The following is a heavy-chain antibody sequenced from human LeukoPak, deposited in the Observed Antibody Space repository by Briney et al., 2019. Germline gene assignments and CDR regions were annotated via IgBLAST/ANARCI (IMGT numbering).Heavy chain of an antibody. CDR1: GFTFSSYD. V-gene: IGHV3-23*01. Sequence: PGGSLRLSCAASGFTFSSYDMSWVRQAPGKGLEWVSAISGSGGSTYYADSVKRRFTISRDNSKNTLYLQMNSLRAEDTAVYYCAKAADIVVVVAATAFDYWGQGTLVTVSS. CDR3: AKAADIVVVVAATAFDY. CDR2: ISGSGGST. J-gene: IGHJ4*02. D-gene: IGHD2-15*01.